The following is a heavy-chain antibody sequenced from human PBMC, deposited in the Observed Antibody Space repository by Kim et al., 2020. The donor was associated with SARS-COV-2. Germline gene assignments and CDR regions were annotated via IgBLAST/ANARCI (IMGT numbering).Heavy chain of an antibody. CDR3: ARVLDSYDFDS. J-gene: IGHJ4*02. Sequence: TKYSQKFQGRVTITRDTSASTAYMELSSLRSEDTAVDYCARVLDSYDFDSWGQGTLVTVSS. V-gene: IGHV1-3*01. D-gene: IGHD5-18*01. CDR2: T.